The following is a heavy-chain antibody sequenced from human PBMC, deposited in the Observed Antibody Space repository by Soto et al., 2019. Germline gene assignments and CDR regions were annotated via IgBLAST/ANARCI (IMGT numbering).Heavy chain of an antibody. Sequence: VHLVESGGGLVKPGGSLRLSCVASGFTFSDSWMSWVRQAPGKGLEWVASILSETYGGTIDYAAPVEDRFTLSRDNSKTMLYLHMTSLKTEDTAVYCCTTYDYICGTYRYGLAYWGQGTLVTVSS. D-gene: IGHD3-16*02. CDR1: GFTFSDSW. J-gene: IGHJ4*02. V-gene: IGHV3-15*01. CDR3: TTYDYICGTYRYGLAY. CDR2: ILSETYGGTI.